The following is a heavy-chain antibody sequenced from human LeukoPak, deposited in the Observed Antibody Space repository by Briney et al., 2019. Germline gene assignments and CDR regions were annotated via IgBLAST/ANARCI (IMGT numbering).Heavy chain of an antibody. CDR3: AAETHLKSFDS. CDR2: SYYSGSS. Sequence: SETLSLTCTASGGSISSSNYYWGWIRQPPGKGLEWIGSSYYSGSSYYTSSLKSRVTISVDTSKNQFSLKLSSVTAADTAVYYCAAETHLKSFDSWGQGTLVTVSS. CDR1: GGSISSSNYY. V-gene: IGHV4-39*01. J-gene: IGHJ4*02.